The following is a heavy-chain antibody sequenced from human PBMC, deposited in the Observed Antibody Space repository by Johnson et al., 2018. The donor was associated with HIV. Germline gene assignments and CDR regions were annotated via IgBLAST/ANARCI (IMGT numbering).Heavy chain of an antibody. CDR3: ARAQTYYDFWSGYDALDI. J-gene: IGHJ3*02. CDR2: IRYDGTNK. D-gene: IGHD3-3*01. Sequence: QVQLVESGGGVVQRGGSLRLSCVASGFTFSSYGMHWVRQAPGKGLEWVAFIRYDGTNKYYADSVKGRFTISRDNSKNTLYLQMNSLRAEDTAVYYCARAQTYYDFWSGYDALDIWGQGTMVTVSS. CDR1: GFTFSSYG. V-gene: IGHV3-30*02.